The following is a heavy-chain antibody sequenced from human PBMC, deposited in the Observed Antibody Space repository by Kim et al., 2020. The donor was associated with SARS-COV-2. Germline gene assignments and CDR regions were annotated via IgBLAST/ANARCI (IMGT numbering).Heavy chain of an antibody. CDR1: GYTFTGYY. Sequence: ASVKVSCKASGYTFTGYYMHWVRQAPGQGLEWMGWINPNSGGTNYAQKFQGRVTMTRDTSISTAYMELSRLRSDDTAVYYCARDRAVRIAARRAWFDPWGQGTLVTVSS. CDR2: INPNSGGT. CDR3: ARDRAVRIAARRAWFDP. V-gene: IGHV1-2*02. J-gene: IGHJ5*02. D-gene: IGHD6-6*01.